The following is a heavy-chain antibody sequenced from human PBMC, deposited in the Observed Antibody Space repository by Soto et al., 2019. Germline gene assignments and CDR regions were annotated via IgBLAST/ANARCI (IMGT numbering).Heavy chain of an antibody. D-gene: IGHD4-17*01. CDR2: MNPNSGNT. Sequence: ASVKVSCKASGYTFTSYDINWVRQATGQGLEWMGWMNPNSGNTGYAQKFQGRVTMTRNTSISTAYMELSSLRSEDTAVYYCASGPMTTVTTGDYWGQGTLVTVSS. V-gene: IGHV1-8*01. J-gene: IGHJ4*02. CDR1: GYTFTSYD. CDR3: ASGPMTTVTTGDY.